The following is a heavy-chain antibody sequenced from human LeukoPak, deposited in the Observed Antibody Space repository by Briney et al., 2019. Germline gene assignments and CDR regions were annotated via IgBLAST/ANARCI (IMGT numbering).Heavy chain of an antibody. CDR3: ARDHSSLWFGESTYMDV. CDR2: ISSSSSYI. Sequence: GGSLRLSCAASGFTFGSYSMNWVRQAPGKGLKWVSSISSSSSYIYYADSVKGRFTISRDNAKNSLYLQMNSLRAEDTAVYYCARDHSSLWFGESTYMDVWGKGTTVTVSS. CDR1: GFTFGSYS. V-gene: IGHV3-21*01. D-gene: IGHD3-10*01. J-gene: IGHJ6*03.